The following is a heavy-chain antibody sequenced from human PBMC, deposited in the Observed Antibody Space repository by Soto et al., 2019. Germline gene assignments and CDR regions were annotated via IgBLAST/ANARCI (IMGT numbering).Heavy chain of an antibody. D-gene: IGHD3-22*01. CDR3: ARLLSSALYSYDL. V-gene: IGHV2-5*01. J-gene: IGHJ5*02. CDR1: GFSHSTSGVA. Sequence: QITLKESGPTLVKPTQTHTLTCTLSGFSHSTSGVAVGWIRQPPGKALEWLGHIYWNDDKYYSTSLKSRLSLTKDTSKNQVVLTMTNVDPVDTGTYYCARLLSSALYSYDLWGQGTLVTVSS. CDR2: IYWNDDK.